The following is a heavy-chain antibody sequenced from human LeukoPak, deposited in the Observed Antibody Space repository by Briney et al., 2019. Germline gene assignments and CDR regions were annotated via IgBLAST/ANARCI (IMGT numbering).Heavy chain of an antibody. CDR2: ISYDGSNK. Sequence: PGRSLRLSCAASGFTFSSYAMHWVRQAPGKGLEWVAVISYDGSNKYYADSVKGRFTISRDNSKNTLYLQMNSLRAEDTAVYYCARGAYYAAYWGQGTLVTVSS. CDR1: GFTFSSYA. CDR3: ARGAYYAAY. J-gene: IGHJ4*02. D-gene: IGHD2/OR15-2a*01. V-gene: IGHV3-30-3*01.